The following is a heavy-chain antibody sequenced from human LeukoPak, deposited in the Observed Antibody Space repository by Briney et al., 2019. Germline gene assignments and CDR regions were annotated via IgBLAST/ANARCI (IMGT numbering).Heavy chain of an antibody. D-gene: IGHD2-2*01. V-gene: IGHV3-23*01. CDR1: GFTFSSYA. Sequence: PGGSLRLSCAASGFTFSSYAMSWVRQAPGKGLELVSSITGGGEITYYADSVRGRFTISRDNSKNTLFLQLNGLRAEDTAIYYCARAMPSSTYYFDSWGQGTLVTVSS. CDR2: ITGGGEIT. J-gene: IGHJ4*02. CDR3: ARAMPSSTYYFDS.